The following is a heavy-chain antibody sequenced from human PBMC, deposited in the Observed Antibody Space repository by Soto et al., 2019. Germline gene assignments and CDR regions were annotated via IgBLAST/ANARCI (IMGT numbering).Heavy chain of an antibody. J-gene: IGHJ4*02. Sequence: ASVKVSCKASGYTFTSYGISWVRQAPGQGLEWMGWISAYNGNTNYAQKLQGRVTMTTDTSTSTAYMELRSLRSDDTAVYYCARPAPTVNTVVKRPLPLDYWGQGTLVTVSS. V-gene: IGHV1-18*04. CDR3: ARPAPTVNTVVKRPLPLDY. CDR1: GYTFTSYG. D-gene: IGHD4-4*01. CDR2: ISAYNGNT.